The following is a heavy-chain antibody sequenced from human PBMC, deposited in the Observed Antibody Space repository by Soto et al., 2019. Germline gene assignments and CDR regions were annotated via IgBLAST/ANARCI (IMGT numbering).Heavy chain of an antibody. CDR1: GGSISSYY. D-gene: IGHD1-1*01. V-gene: IGHV4-59*01. CDR3: ARGVGMIGDAFDI. CDR2: IYYSGST. J-gene: IGHJ3*02. Sequence: QVQLQESGPGLVKPSETLSLTCTVSGGSISSYYWSWIRQPPGKGLVWIGYIYYSGSTNYNPSLKSRVTISVDTSKNQFSLKLSSMTAADTSVYYCARGVGMIGDAFDIWGQGTMVTVSS.